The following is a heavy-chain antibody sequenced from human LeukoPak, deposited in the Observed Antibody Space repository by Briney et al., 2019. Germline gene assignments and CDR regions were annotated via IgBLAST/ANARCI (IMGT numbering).Heavy chain of an antibody. Sequence: GGSLRLSCAASGFTFSSYEMNWVRQAPGKGLEWVSSMSSSSSYIYYADSVKGRFTISSDNAKNSLYLQMNSLRAEDTAVYYCVLYDSSGYYDYFDYWGQGTLVTVAS. CDR3: VLYDSSGYYDYFDY. CDR2: MSSSSSYI. V-gene: IGHV3-21*01. D-gene: IGHD3-22*01. J-gene: IGHJ4*02. CDR1: GFTFSSYE.